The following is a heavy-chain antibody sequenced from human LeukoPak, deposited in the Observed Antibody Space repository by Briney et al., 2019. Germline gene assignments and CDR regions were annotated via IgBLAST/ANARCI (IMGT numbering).Heavy chain of an antibody. CDR1: GFTFDDYG. CDR2: MNWNGGST. Sequence: GGSLRLSCAASGFTFDDYGLSWVRQAPGKGLEWVSGMNWNGGSTDYADSVKGRFTISRDNAKNSLYLQMNSLRAEDTAVYYCAKGVVVAPDVTPFDYWGQGTLVTVSS. D-gene: IGHD2-2*01. J-gene: IGHJ4*02. CDR3: AKGVVVAPDVTPFDY. V-gene: IGHV3-20*04.